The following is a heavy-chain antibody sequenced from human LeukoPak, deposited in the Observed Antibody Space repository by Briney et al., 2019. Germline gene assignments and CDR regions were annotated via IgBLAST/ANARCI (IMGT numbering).Heavy chain of an antibody. CDR2: ISSSSSYI. J-gene: IGHJ5*02. Sequence: GGSLRLSCAASGFTFSSYSMNWVRQAPGKGLEWVSSISSSSSYIYYADSVKGRFTISRDNAKNSLYLQMNSLRAEDTAVYYCARGPRHPNWFDPWGQGTLVTVSS. D-gene: IGHD6-25*01. CDR3: ARGPRHPNWFDP. V-gene: IGHV3-21*01. CDR1: GFTFSSYS.